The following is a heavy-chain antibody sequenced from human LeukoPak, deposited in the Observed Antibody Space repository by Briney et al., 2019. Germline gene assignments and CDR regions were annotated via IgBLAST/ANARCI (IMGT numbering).Heavy chain of an antibody. J-gene: IGHJ4*02. V-gene: IGHV3-23*01. Sequence: GGSLRLSCAASGFTFSSYAMSWVRQAPGKGLEAPGKGLEWVSTISASGHATYYPDSVRGRSTISRDNSKSTLHLQMDSLRAEDSALYYCAKWPEGATPKFHHWGQGTLVTVSS. CDR3: AKWPEGATPKFHH. CDR2: ISASGHAT. CDR1: GFTFSSYA. D-gene: IGHD1-26*01.